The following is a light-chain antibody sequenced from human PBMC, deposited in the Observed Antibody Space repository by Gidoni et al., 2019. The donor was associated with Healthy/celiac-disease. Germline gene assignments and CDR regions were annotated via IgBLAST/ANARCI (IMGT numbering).Light chain of an antibody. CDR2: DVS. J-gene: IGLJ1*01. Sequence: QSALTQPASVSGSPGQSITISCTGTSSDVGGYNYVSWYQQHPGKAPKLMIYDVSYRPSGVSNRFSGSRSGNTASLTISGLQAEDEADYCCSSYTSTNRRVFGTGTKVTVL. CDR1: SSDVGGYNY. V-gene: IGLV2-14*03. CDR3: SSYTSTNRRV.